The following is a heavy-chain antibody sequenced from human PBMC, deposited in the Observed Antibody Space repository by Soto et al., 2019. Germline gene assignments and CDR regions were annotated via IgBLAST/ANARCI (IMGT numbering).Heavy chain of an antibody. D-gene: IGHD5-12*01. Sequence: GESLKISCKAPGYDFARTWIGWVRQLPGKGLDWLGIIYPGDSETRYSPSFRGQVTFSVDMSISTAYLQWSSLKTSDIAIYYCARLVGAYDSYFDHWGQGTRVTVSS. CDR3: ARLVGAYDSYFDH. J-gene: IGHJ4*02. CDR1: GYDFARTW. V-gene: IGHV5-51*01. CDR2: IYPGDSET.